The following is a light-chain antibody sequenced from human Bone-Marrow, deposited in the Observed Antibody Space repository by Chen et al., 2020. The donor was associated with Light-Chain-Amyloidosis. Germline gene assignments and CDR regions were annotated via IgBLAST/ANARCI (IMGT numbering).Light chain of an antibody. CDR2: EVN. Sequence: QSALTQPASVSGSPGQSSTSSCTGTSSDVGSYNLVSWYQQHPGKAPKFMIYEVNKRPSGVSNRFSGSKSGNTASLTISGLQAEDEADYYCCSYAGSSTLVFGGGTKVTVL. J-gene: IGLJ3*02. CDR3: CSYAGSSTLV. V-gene: IGLV2-23*02. CDR1: SSDVGSYNL.